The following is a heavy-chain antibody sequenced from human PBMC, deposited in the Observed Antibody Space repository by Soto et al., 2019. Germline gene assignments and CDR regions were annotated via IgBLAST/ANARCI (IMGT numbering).Heavy chain of an antibody. D-gene: IGHD3-3*01. CDR2: ISNSGSTI. CDR1: GFTFSDHY. Sequence: QVQLVESGGGLVKPGESLRLSCAASGFTFSDHYVTWIRQAPGKGLEWVSYISNSGSTIYYADPVKGRFTISRDNAENSLYLQMNSLRAEDMAVYYCARVGEMTYKDWGQGTLVTVSS. J-gene: IGHJ4*02. CDR3: ARVGEMTYKD. V-gene: IGHV3-11*01.